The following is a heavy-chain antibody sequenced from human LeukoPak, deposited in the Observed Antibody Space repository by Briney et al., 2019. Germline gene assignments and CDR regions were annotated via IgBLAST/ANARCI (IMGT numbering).Heavy chain of an antibody. CDR1: GGSISSSNW. CDR3: ARVSSGATTVDY. Sequence: SETLSLTCAVSGGSISSSNWWSWVRQPPGKGLEWIGEIYHSGSTNYNPSLKSRVTISEDKSKNQFSLKLSSVTAADTAVYYCARVSSGATTVDYWGQGTLVTVSS. CDR2: IYHSGST. D-gene: IGHD1-26*01. V-gene: IGHV4-4*02. J-gene: IGHJ4*02.